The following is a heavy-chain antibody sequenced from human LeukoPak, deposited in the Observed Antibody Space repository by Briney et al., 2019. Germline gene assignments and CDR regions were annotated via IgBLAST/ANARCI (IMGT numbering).Heavy chain of an antibody. CDR2: INPNGGST. CDR1: GYTFSTYY. V-gene: IGHV1-46*01. Sequence: ASVKVSCKASGYTFSTYYMHWVRQAPGQGLEWMGIINPNGGSTTYAQKFQGRVTMTRDMSTSTVYMELSSPRSEDTAVYYCARDAPGGYYLSFPDYWGQGTPVTVSS. CDR3: ARDAPGGYYLSFPDY. J-gene: IGHJ4*02. D-gene: IGHD3-22*01.